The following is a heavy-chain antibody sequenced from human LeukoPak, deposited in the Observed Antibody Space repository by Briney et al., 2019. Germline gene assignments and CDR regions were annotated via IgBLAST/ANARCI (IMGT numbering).Heavy chain of an antibody. D-gene: IGHD3-22*01. J-gene: IGHJ3*02. CDR2: IKQDGSEK. CDR3: AKEISSGHAFDI. V-gene: IGHV3-7*03. Sequence: GGSLRLSCAASGFTFSSYWFSWVRQAPGKGLEWVANIKQDGSEKYYVDSVKGRFTISRDNAKNSLYLQMNSLRAEDTAVYYCAKEISSGHAFDIWGQGTMVTVSS. CDR1: GFTFSSYW.